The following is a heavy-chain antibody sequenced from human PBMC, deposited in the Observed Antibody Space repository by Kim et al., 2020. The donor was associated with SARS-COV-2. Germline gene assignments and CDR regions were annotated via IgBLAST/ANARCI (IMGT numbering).Heavy chain of an antibody. CDR3: AKDPYSRSSAFHI. CDR1: GFTFGDYA. Sequence: GGSLRLSCVVSGFTFGDYAVHWVRQAPGKGLEWVSGISWNSGTIGYADSVKGRFTISRDNAKNSLYLQMNSLRPEDTALYYCAKDPYSRSSAFHIWGQGTMVTVSS. CDR2: ISWNSGTI. V-gene: IGHV3-9*01. J-gene: IGHJ3*02. D-gene: IGHD6-6*01.